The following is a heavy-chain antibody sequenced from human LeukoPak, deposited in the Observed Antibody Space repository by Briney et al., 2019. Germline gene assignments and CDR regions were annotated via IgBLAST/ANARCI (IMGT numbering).Heavy chain of an antibody. Sequence: SETLSLTCTVSGGSISNYYWSWVRQPPGKGLEWIGYISYSGSTNYNPSLKSRVTISVDTSKNQSSPKLSSVTAADTAVYYCARRGNYYDSSGYYHHWYFDLWGPGTLVTVSS. D-gene: IGHD3-22*01. J-gene: IGHJ2*01. CDR1: GGSISNYY. V-gene: IGHV4-59*08. CDR2: ISYSGST. CDR3: ARRGNYYDSSGYYHHWYFDL.